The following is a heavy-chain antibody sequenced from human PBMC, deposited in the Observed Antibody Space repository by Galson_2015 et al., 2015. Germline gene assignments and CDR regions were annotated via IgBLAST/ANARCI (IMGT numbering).Heavy chain of an antibody. J-gene: IGHJ5*02. D-gene: IGHD2-15*01. Sequence: SLRLSCAASGFTFSSYWMSWVRQAPGKGLEWVANIKQDGSEKYYVDSVKGRFTISRDNAKNSLYLQMNSLRAEDTAVYYCARDGFEYCSGGSCYISWGQGTLVTVSS. CDR1: GFTFSSYW. CDR3: ARDGFEYCSGGSCYIS. V-gene: IGHV3-7*01. CDR2: IKQDGSEK.